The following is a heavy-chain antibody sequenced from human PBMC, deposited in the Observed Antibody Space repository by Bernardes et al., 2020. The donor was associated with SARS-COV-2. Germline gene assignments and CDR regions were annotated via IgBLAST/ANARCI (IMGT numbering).Heavy chain of an antibody. CDR2: ISAYNGNT. V-gene: IGHV1-18*04. J-gene: IGHJ6*02. CDR3: ARGVVVAATLFYYGMDV. CDR1: GYTFTSYG. Sequence: ASVKVSCKASGYTFTSYGISWVRQAPGQGLEWMGWISAYNGNTNYAQKLQGRVTMTTDTSTSTAYMELRSLRSDDTAVYYCARGVVVAATLFYYGMDVWGQGTTVTVSS. D-gene: IGHD2-15*01.